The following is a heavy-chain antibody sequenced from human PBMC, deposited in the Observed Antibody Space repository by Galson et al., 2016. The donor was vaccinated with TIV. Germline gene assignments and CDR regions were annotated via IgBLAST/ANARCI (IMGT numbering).Heavy chain of an antibody. D-gene: IGHD6-19*01. CDR1: GFTFSSYA. J-gene: IGHJ6*02. Sequence: SLRLSCAASGFTFSSYALTWVRQAPGKGLEWVAAITGGGGSSYYADSVKGRFTISRDNSKKMLYLQLNSLRAEDTAVYYCAKVPSSGSSYYYGIDVWGQGTTVTVA. CDR3: AKVPSSGSSYYYGIDV. V-gene: IGHV3-23*01. CDR2: ITGGGGSS.